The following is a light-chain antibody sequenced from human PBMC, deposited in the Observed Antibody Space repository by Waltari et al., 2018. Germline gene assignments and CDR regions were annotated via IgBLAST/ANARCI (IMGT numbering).Light chain of an antibody. V-gene: IGLV3-1*01. Sequence: ELTQPPSVSVSPGQTVSITCSVDXXXXKYSCWYHQKPGQSPILVIYQDTKRPSGIPERFSGSNSGNTATLTISGTQAMDEADYYCQAWDSSSEMVFGGGTKLTVL. J-gene: IGLJ2*01. CDR2: QDT. CDR3: QAWDSSSEMV. CDR1: XXXXKY.